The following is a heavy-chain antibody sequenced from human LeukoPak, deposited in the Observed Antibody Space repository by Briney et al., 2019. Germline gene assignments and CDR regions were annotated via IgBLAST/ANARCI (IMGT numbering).Heavy chain of an antibody. CDR3: ARGAGYNYPYYFDY. D-gene: IGHD5-24*01. Sequence: SGRSLRLSCAASGFTFSSYAMHWVRQAPGKGLEWVAVISYDGSNKYYADSVKGRFTISRDNSKNTLYLQMNSLRDEDTAVYYCARGAGYNYPYYFDYWGQGTLVTVSS. J-gene: IGHJ4*02. CDR2: ISYDGSNK. V-gene: IGHV3-30-3*01. CDR1: GFTFSSYA.